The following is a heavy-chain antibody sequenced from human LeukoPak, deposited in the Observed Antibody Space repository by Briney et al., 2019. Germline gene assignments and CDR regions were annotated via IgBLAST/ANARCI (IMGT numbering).Heavy chain of an antibody. CDR1: GFTFSNYP. Sequence: GGSLRLSCAASGFTFSNYPMHWVRQTPGKGLESISAISTTGADPYYGDSVKGRITISRNNSKNKLYLQMGSLRVEDTGVYYCAREEKGDLDVWGQGTTVAV. CDR2: ISTTGADP. J-gene: IGHJ6*02. V-gene: IGHV3-64*02. D-gene: IGHD5-24*01. CDR3: AREEKGDLDV.